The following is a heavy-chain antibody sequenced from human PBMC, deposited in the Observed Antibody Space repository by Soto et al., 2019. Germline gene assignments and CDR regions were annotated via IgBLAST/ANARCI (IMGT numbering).Heavy chain of an antibody. D-gene: IGHD2-8*01. V-gene: IGHV3-15*07. J-gene: IGHJ4*02. Sequence: GGSLRLSCAASGFTFSNAWINWVRQAPGKGLEWVGRIKSKTNGGTTDYAAPVKGRFAISRDDSKNMVYLQMNSLKTEDTGIYYCTTIQYSTMGVVSSDYWGQGALVTVSS. CDR2: IKSKTNGGTT. CDR1: GFTFSNAW. CDR3: TTIQYSTMGVVSSDY.